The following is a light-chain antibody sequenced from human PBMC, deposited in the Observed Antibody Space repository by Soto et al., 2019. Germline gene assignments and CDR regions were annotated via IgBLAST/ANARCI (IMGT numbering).Light chain of an antibody. V-gene: IGKV3-20*01. CDR2: GAS. J-gene: IGKJ2*01. CDR1: QSVSTRY. CDR3: HQFGSSPPAST. Sequence: ESMLTQSPGTLSLSPGERVTLSCRASQSVSTRYLAWYQQEPGQAPRLLIYGASIRATDIPDRFSGSGSGTDFTLTIRRLEPEDFAVYYCHQFGSSPPASTFGQGTKLEI.